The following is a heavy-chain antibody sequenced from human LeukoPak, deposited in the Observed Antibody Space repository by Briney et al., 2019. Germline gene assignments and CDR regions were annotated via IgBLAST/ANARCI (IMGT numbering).Heavy chain of an antibody. V-gene: IGHV3-74*01. J-gene: IGHJ4*02. CDR1: GFTFSSYW. Sequence: GGSLRLSCAASGFTFSSYWMHWVRQAPGKGLVWVSRINSDGSSTSYADSVKGRFTISRDNSKNTLYLQMNSLRAEDTAVYYCAKVSWIQLWLSGLDYWGQGTLVTVSS. CDR2: INSDGSST. CDR3: AKVSWIQLWLSGLDY. D-gene: IGHD5-18*01.